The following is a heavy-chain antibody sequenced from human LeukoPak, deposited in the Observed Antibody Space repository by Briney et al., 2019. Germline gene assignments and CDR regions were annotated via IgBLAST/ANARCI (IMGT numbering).Heavy chain of an antibody. CDR3: AREPDYDFWSGYTNWFDP. Sequence: PSETLSLTCTVSGGSISSGSYYWSWIRQPAGTGLEWIGRIYTSGSTNYNPSLKSRVTISVDTSKNQFSLKLSSVTAADTAVYYCAREPDYDFWSGYTNWFDPWGQGTLVTVSS. CDR1: GGSISSGSYY. J-gene: IGHJ5*02. CDR2: IYTSGST. V-gene: IGHV4-61*02. D-gene: IGHD3-3*01.